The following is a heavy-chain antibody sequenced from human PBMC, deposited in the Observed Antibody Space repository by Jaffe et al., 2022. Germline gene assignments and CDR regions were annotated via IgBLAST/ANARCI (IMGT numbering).Heavy chain of an antibody. D-gene: IGHD5-12*01. CDR2: INHSGST. CDR3: ARLYVDIVATRPDQLDY. Sequence: QVQLQQWGAGLLKPSETLSLTCAVYGGSFSGYYWSWIRQPPGKGLEWIGEINHSGSTNYNPSLKSRVTISVDTSKNQFSLKLSSVTAADTAVYYCARLYVDIVATRPDQLDYWGQGTLVTVSS. J-gene: IGHJ4*02. CDR1: GGSFSGYY. V-gene: IGHV4-34*01.